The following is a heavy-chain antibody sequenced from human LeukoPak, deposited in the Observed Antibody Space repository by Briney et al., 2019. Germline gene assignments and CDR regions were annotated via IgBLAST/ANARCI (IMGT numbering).Heavy chain of an antibody. CDR1: GFTFSSYA. V-gene: IGHV3-23*01. J-gene: IGHJ4*02. CDR2: IGGRGGGT. Sequence: GGSLRLSCAASGFTFSSYAMSWVRRAPGKGLEWVSAIGGRGGGTYYADSVKGRFTISSDNSKNTLYLQMNSLRAEDTAVYYCAKLAYDSSGYPCWGQGTLVTVSS. D-gene: IGHD3-22*01. CDR3: AKLAYDSSGYPC.